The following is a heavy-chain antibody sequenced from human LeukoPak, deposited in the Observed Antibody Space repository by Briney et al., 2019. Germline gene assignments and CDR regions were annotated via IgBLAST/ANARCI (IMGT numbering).Heavy chain of an antibody. D-gene: IGHD1-26*01. CDR2: LYTMGST. CDR3: GRELDSRSERWRLDP. V-gene: IGHV4-4*07. Sequence: PPETLSLTCSLPAASTTTYYWGWNRPPAETGREWIGRLYTMGSTIKNPSLKSRVTMSVDTSKGQFSLKLRSVTAADTAVYYCGRELDSRSERWRLDPWGQGTLVTVSS. J-gene: IGHJ5*02. CDR1: AASTTTYY.